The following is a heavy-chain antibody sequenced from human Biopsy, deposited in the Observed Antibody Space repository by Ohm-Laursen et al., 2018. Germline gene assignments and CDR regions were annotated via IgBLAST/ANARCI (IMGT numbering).Heavy chain of an antibody. D-gene: IGHD1-14*01. CDR3: ARVNNLDTGDNVPDFYYGMDV. CDR1: WVTFRTNW. J-gene: IGHJ6*02. CDR2: MYHDWRKT. Sequence: RAPGPPRFTAWVTFRTNWLHLGPPGPRKGAGGGGGMYHDWRKTIYAESVEGRFTISRDNSKNTLYLQMNNLRAEDTAVYYCARVNNLDTGDNVPDFYYGMDVWGHGTTVTVSS. V-gene: IGHV3-33*08.